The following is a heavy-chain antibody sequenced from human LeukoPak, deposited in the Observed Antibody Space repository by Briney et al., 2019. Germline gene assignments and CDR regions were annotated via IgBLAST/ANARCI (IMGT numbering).Heavy chain of an antibody. D-gene: IGHD3-9*01. Sequence: SETLSLTCAVYGGSFSGYYWSWNRQPPGKGLEWIGEINHSGSTNYNPSLKSRVTISVDTSKNQFSLKLSSVTAADTAVYYCARHGSYYDILTGYYYYYYMDVWGKGTTVTISS. CDR1: GGSFSGYY. CDR2: INHSGST. J-gene: IGHJ6*03. V-gene: IGHV4-34*01. CDR3: ARHGSYYDILTGYYYYYYMDV.